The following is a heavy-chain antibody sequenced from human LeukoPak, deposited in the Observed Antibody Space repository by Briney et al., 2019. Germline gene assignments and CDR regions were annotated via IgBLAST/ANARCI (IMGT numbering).Heavy chain of an antibody. CDR2: ISSSSSTI. J-gene: IGHJ4*02. D-gene: IGHD3-10*01. CDR1: GVTFSSYS. CDR3: AKLAKYFYGSETYYFFEH. Sequence: PGGSLRLSCAASGVTFSSYSMNWVRQAPGKGLEWVSYISSSSSTIYYADSVKGRFTISRDNAKNSLYLQMNSLRVEDTAVYYCAKLAKYFYGSETYYFFEHWGQGTPVTASS. V-gene: IGHV3-48*04.